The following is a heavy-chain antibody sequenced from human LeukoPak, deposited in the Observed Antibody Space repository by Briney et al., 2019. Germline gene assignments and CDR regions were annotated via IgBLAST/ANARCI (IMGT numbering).Heavy chain of an antibody. CDR1: GGSVSSGSYY. Sequence: SETLSPTCTVSGGSVSSGSYYWSWIRQPPGKGLEWIGYIYYSGSTNYNPSLKSRVTISVDTSKNQFSLKLSSVTAADTAVYYCARVSGYCSGGSCSNWFDPWGQGTLVTVSS. D-gene: IGHD2-15*01. CDR3: ARVSGYCSGGSCSNWFDP. J-gene: IGHJ5*02. V-gene: IGHV4-61*01. CDR2: IYYSGST.